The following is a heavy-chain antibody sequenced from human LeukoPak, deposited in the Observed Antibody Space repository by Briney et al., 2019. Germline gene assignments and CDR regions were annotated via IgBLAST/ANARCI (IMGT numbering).Heavy chain of an antibody. CDR2: ISGSGGST. CDR1: GFTFSSYA. V-gene: IGHV3-23*01. D-gene: IGHD2-2*01. J-gene: IGHJ4*02. CDR3: ARDDGRVVPAAKDY. Sequence: PGGSLRLSCAASGFTFSSYAMSWVRQAPGKGLEWVSAISGSGGSTYYADSVKGRFTISRDNSKNTLYLQMNSLRAEDTAVYYCARDDGRVVPAAKDYWGQGTLVTVSS.